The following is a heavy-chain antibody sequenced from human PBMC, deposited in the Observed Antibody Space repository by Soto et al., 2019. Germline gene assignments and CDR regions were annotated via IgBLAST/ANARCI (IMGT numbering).Heavy chain of an antibody. CDR3: AKDFGIVVVPAAMSQVDDY. D-gene: IGHD2-2*01. CDR1: GFTFSSYG. J-gene: IGHJ4*02. V-gene: IGHV3-30*18. CDR2: ISYDGSNK. Sequence: GGSLRLSCAASGFTFSSYGMHWVRQAPGKGLEWVAVISYDGSNKYYADSVKGRFTISRDNSKNTLYLQMNSLRAEDTAVYYCAKDFGIVVVPAAMSQVDDYWGQGTLVTVSS.